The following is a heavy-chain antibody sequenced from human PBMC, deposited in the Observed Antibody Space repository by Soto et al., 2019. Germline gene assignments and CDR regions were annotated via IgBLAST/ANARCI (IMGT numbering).Heavy chain of an antibody. CDR2: IIPMFDTA. D-gene: IGHD3-22*01. CDR1: GGTFSSYA. J-gene: IGHJ4*02. CDR3: ASSLTYYYETSGYYLGNI. Sequence: QVQLVQSGAEVKKPGSSVKVSCKASGGTFSSYAFSWVRQAPGQGLEWMGGIIPMFDTANYAQKFQYRVTISADESTSTAYMELSSLTSEDTAVYYCASSLTYYYETSGYYLGNIWGQGTLVTVSS. V-gene: IGHV1-69*01.